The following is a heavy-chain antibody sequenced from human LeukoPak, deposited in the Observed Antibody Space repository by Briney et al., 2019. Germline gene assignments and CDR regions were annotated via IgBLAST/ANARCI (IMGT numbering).Heavy chain of an antibody. CDR2: IYASGKT. CDR1: GGSINSGSYY. D-gene: IGHD3-22*01. Sequence: PSETLSLTCTVSGGSINSGSYYWSWIRQPAGEALEWIGRIYASGKTNHNSSLKSRVTISVDTSKNQFSLKLTSVTAADTAVYYCARGIDSSGYQYKGFDPWGQGTLVTVSS. CDR3: ARGIDSSGYQYKGFDP. J-gene: IGHJ5*02. V-gene: IGHV4-61*02.